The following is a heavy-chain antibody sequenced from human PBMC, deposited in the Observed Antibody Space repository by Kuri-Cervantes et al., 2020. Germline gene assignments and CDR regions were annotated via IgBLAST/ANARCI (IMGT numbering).Heavy chain of an antibody. J-gene: IGHJ4*02. D-gene: IGHD3-10*01. Sequence: GESLKISCAASGFTFSSYSMNWVRQAPGKGLEWVSSISSSSSYIYYADSVKGRFTISRDNDKNSLYLQMNSLRAEDTAVYYCAREVFTMVRGVTEWGQGTLVTVSS. V-gene: IGHV3-21*04. CDR1: GFTFSSYS. CDR2: ISSSSSYI. CDR3: AREVFTMVRGVTE.